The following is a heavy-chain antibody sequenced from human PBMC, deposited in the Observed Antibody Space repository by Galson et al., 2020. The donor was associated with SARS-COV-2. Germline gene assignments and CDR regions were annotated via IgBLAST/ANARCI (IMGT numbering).Heavy chain of an antibody. V-gene: IGHV3-30-3*02. J-gene: IGHJ4*02. D-gene: IGHD4-17*01. CDR2: ISYNGGHE. Sequence: QASETLSLTCAASGFIFANYAMHWVRQPPGKGLEWVALISYNGGHEYYADSVKGRFTISRDNFKDTVFLQINSLRLEDTAVYYCATDRGGGPGYGDYQLAYWGQGTPVTVSS. CDR3: ATDRGGGPGYGDYQLAY. CDR1: GFIFANYA.